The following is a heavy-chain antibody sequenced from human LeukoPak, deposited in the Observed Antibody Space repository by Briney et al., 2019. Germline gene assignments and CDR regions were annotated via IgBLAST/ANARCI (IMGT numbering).Heavy chain of an antibody. J-gene: IGHJ4*02. CDR1: SGSIRSYY. Sequence: RSESLSLTCTVSSGSIRSYYWGWVRQPPGKGLEWIGRIYTTGTTQYNPSLKSRVTMSVDTSTNQFSLNVRSMTAADTAVYYCGRQGYTASHYFFDYWSQGTLVAVS. D-gene: IGHD2-2*02. CDR3: GRQGYTASHYFFDY. CDR2: IYTTGTT. V-gene: IGHV4-4*07.